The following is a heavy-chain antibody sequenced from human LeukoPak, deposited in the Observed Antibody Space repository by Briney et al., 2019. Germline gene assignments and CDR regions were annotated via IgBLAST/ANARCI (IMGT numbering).Heavy chain of an antibody. CDR3: AKSLRRGYSYGTIDY. D-gene: IGHD5-18*01. CDR2: ISGSGGST. J-gene: IGHJ4*02. Sequence: GGSLRLSCAASGFTFSNYALSWVRQAPGKGLEWVSAISGSGGSTYYADSVKGRFTISRDNSKNTLYLQMNSLRAEDTAVYYCAKSLRRGYSYGTIDYWGQGTLVTVSS. CDR1: GFTFSNYA. V-gene: IGHV3-23*01.